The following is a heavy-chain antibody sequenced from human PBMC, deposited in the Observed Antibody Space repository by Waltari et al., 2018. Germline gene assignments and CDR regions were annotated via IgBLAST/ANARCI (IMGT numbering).Heavy chain of an antibody. CDR2: IYSTGRT. D-gene: IGHD6-13*01. Sequence: QVQLQESGPGLVRPSETLSLTCTVSGGSINRYYWSWIRQPAGKGLEWIGRIYSTGRTNYNPSLSSRVTMSVDTSNNQFSLKLNSVTAADTAVYYCARGGSSSWYLSYYYYGMDLWGQGTTVTVSS. CDR3: ARGGSSSWYLSYYYYGMDL. J-gene: IGHJ6*02. CDR1: GGSINRYY. V-gene: IGHV4-4*07.